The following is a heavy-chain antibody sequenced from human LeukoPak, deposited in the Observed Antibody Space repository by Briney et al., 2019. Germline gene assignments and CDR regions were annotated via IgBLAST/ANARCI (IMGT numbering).Heavy chain of an antibody. CDR3: ARDLEDIVVVPAAPCDY. Sequence: ASVKVSCKASGYTFTSYAMHWVRQAPGQRLEWMGWINAGNGNTNYAQKLQGRVTMTTDTSTSTAYMELRSLRSDDTAVYYCARDLEDIVVVPAAPCDYWGQGTLVTVSS. V-gene: IGHV1-3*01. CDR1: GYTFTSYA. CDR2: INAGNGNT. D-gene: IGHD2-2*01. J-gene: IGHJ4*02.